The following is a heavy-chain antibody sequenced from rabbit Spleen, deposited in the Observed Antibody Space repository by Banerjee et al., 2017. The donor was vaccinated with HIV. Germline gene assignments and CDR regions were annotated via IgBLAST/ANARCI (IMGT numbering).Heavy chain of an antibody. J-gene: IGHJ6*01. V-gene: IGHV1S40*01. D-gene: IGHD8-1*01. CDR3: ARDTASSFSSYGMDL. Sequence: QSLEESGGDLVKPGASLTLTCIASGVSFSGDSYMCWVRQAPGKGLEWVVCIDAGSSGFTYFASWVKGRFTISKTSSTTVTLQMTSLTAADTATYFCARDTASSFSSYGMDLWGPGTLVTVS. CDR2: IDAGSSGFT. CDR1: GVSFSGDSY.